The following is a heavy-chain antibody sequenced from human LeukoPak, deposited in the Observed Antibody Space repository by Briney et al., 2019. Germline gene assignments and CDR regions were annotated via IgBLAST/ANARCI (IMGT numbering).Heavy chain of an antibody. V-gene: IGHV3-72*01. CDR1: GFSFSNHY. Sequence: PVGSLRLSCAASGFSFSNHYINWVRQTPGKGLEWVGRTRNKAESYKTEYAASVQGRFTISRDDSKKSLFLHMNSLKTEDTAVYYCARESSIFEVVTWSYMDVWGKGTTVTVSS. CDR2: TRNKAESYKT. D-gene: IGHD3-3*01. CDR3: ARESSIFEVVTWSYMDV. J-gene: IGHJ6*03.